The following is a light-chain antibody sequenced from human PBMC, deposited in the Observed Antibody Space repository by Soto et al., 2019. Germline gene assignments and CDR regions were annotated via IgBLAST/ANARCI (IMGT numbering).Light chain of an antibody. V-gene: IGKV3-20*01. CDR3: QQYGVSPRI. CDR1: QSVDTNY. Sequence: EIGLTQSPGTLSLSPGERATLSCRASQSVDTNYLAWYQQKPGQAPRLLIYGTSSRATGIPDRFSGSGSGTDFALPITRLEPEDVAVYYCQQYGVSPRIFGQGTKVEIK. J-gene: IGKJ1*01. CDR2: GTS.